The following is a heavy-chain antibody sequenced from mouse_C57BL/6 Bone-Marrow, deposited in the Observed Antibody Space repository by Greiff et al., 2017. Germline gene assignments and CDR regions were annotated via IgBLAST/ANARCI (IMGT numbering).Heavy chain of an antibody. D-gene: IGHD1-1*01. J-gene: IGHJ2*01. V-gene: IGHV1-19*01. CDR1: GYTFTDYY. CDR2: INPYNGGT. CDR3: ASEEYYYGSSQFLFDY. Sequence: EVQLQQSGPVLVKPGASVKMSCKASGYTFTDYYMNWVKQSHGKSLEWIGVINPYNGGTSYNQKFKGKATLTVDKSSSTAYMELNSLTSEDSAVYYCASEEYYYGSSQFLFDYWGQGTTLTVSS.